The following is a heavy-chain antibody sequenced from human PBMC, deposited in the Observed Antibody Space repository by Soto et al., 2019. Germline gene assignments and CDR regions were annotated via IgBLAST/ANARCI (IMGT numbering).Heavy chain of an antibody. D-gene: IGHD6-19*01. CDR2: ISSSSGYI. Sequence: PGGSLRLSCAASGFTFSSYSMNWVRQAPGKGLEWVSSISSSSGYIYYADSVKGRFTISRDNAKNSLYLQMNSLRAEDTAVYYCASLLIAVAGNYVFDHWGQGTLVTVSS. V-gene: IGHV3-21*01. CDR1: GFTFSSYS. J-gene: IGHJ4*02. CDR3: ASLLIAVAGNYVFDH.